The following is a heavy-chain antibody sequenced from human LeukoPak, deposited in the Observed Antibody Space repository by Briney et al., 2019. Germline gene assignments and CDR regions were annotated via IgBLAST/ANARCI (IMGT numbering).Heavy chain of an antibody. V-gene: IGHV1-2*02. CDR3: ARATGDRVFVDFDY. J-gene: IGHJ4*02. CDR2: INPNSGGT. D-gene: IGHD7-27*01. CDR1: GYTFTGYY. Sequence: GASVKVSCKASGYTFTGYYMHWVRQAPGQGLEWMGWINPNSGGTNYAQKFQGRVTMTRDTSISTAYMELSSLRSEDTAVYYCARATGDRVFVDFDYWGQGTLVTVSS.